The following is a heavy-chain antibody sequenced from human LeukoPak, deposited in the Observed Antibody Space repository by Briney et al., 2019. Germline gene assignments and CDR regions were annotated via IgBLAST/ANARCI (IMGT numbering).Heavy chain of an antibody. CDR1: GGSISSSSYY. J-gene: IGHJ4*02. CDR3: ARAIPYSSSKESLLRLYYFDY. D-gene: IGHD6-13*01. V-gene: IGHV4-39*01. CDR2: IYYSGST. Sequence: SETLSLTCTVSGGSISSSSYYWGWIRQPPGKGLEWIGSIYYSGSTYYNPSLKSRVTISVDTSKNQFSLKLSSVTAADTAVYYCARAIPYSSSKESLLRLYYFDYWGQGTLVTVSS.